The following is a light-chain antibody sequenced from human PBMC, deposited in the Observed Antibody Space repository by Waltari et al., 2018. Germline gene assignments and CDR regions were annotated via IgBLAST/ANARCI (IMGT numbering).Light chain of an antibody. Sequence: QSALTQPASVPGSPRPSITSSCTGTSSDDGVYNYADWYQQHPGKAPKLMIYDVSNRPSGVSDRFSGSKSGDTASLTISGLQAEDEADYYCNSYTSSSTWVFGGGTKLTVL. CDR2: DVS. CDR3: NSYTSSSTWV. CDR1: SSDDGVYNY. V-gene: IGLV2-14*03. J-gene: IGLJ3*02.